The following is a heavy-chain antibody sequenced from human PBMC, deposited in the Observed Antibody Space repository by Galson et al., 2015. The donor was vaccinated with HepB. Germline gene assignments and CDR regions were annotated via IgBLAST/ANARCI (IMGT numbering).Heavy chain of an antibody. V-gene: IGHV1-69*13. CDR3: AAGLRTGNFGLDS. J-gene: IGHJ4*02. CDR2: IIPVFKTT. CDR1: GGLSSSLE. Sequence: SVKVSCKVSGGLSSSLEINWVREAPGEGLEWMGGIIPVFKTTKFAQKFQGGVTITADESTNTVHMGLNSLRPDDTAVYFCAAGLRTGNFGLDSWGQGTLLTGSS. D-gene: IGHD3/OR15-3a*01.